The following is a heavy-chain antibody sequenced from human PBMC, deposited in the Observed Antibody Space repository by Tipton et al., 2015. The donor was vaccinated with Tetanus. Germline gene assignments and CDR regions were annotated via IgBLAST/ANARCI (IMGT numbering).Heavy chain of an antibody. V-gene: IGHV4-39*01. CDR3: ARQSCSGGSCRFDP. Sequence: TLSLTCTVSGGSISSSNFYWGWIRQPPGKGLEWIGSIHYTGSTYLNPSLKSRVTISVDTSKNQFSLNLTSVTAADTAFYYCARQSCSGGSCRFDPWGQGTLVTVSS. J-gene: IGHJ5*02. CDR1: GGSISSSNFY. D-gene: IGHD2-15*01. CDR2: IHYTGST.